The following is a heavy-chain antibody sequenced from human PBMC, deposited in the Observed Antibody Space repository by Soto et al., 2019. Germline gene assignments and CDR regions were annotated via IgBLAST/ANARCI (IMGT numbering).Heavy chain of an antibody. CDR2: IIPILGIA. CDR1: GGTFSSYT. CDR3: ARDEYCSSISCYGQGGNYYYMDV. D-gene: IGHD2-2*01. V-gene: IGHV1-69*08. J-gene: IGHJ6*03. Sequence: QVQLVQSGAEVRKPGSSVKVSCKASGGTFSSYTISWVRQVPGQGLEWMGRIIPILGIANYAQKFQGRVTITADKSTSTAYMELSSLRSEDTAVYYCARDEYCSSISCYGQGGNYYYMDVWGKGTTVTVSS.